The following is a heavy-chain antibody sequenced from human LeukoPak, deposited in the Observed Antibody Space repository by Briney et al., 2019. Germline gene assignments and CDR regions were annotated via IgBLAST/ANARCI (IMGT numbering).Heavy chain of an antibody. CDR3: ARGLGRTAMVTRGGVRFDY. J-gene: IGHJ4*02. V-gene: IGHV1-8*02. CDR1: GYTFTSYD. CDR2: MNPNSGNT. D-gene: IGHD5-18*01. Sequence: ASVKVSYKASGYTFTSYDINWVRQATGQGLEWMGWMNPNSGNTGYAQKFQGRVAMTRNTSITTAYMELSSLRSEDTAVYYCARGLGRTAMVTRGGVRFDYWGQGTLVTVSS.